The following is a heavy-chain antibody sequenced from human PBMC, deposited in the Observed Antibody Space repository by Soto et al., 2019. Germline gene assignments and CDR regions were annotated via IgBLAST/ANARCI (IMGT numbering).Heavy chain of an antibody. CDR2: INGDSRIT. J-gene: IGHJ5*02. CDR1: GYIFTLYT. V-gene: IGHV1-3*01. CDR3: ARRYCSSASCHPEGNWFDP. D-gene: IGHD2-2*01. Sequence: ASVKVSCKASGYIFTLYTMHWVRQAPGQRLEWMGWINGDSRITKYSQKFQDRVIITRDPSASTAYLEMSSLRSEDTAVYYCARRYCSSASCHPEGNWFDPWGQGTQVTVSS.